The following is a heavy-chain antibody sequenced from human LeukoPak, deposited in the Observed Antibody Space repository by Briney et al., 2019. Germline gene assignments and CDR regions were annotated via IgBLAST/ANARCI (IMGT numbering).Heavy chain of an antibody. CDR2: ISGSGGST. D-gene: IGHD3-9*01. CDR1: GFTFSSYG. V-gene: IGHV3-23*01. J-gene: IGHJ6*03. Sequence: SGGSLRLSCAASGFTFSSYGMSWVRQAPGKGLEWVSAISGSGGSTYYADSVKGRFTISRDNSKNTLYLQMNSLRAEDTAVYYCAKEGGGGYFDWLLYFHMDVWGKGTTVTISS. CDR3: AKEGGGGYFDWLLYFHMDV.